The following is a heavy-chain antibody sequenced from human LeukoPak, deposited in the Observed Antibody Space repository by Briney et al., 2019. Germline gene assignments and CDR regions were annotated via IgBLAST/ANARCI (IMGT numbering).Heavy chain of an antibody. V-gene: IGHV1-18*04. D-gene: IGHD2-2*01. J-gene: IGHJ5*02. CDR3: ARVQDIVVVPAANHWFDP. Sequence: ASVKVSCKASGYTFTSYGISWVRQAPGQGLEWMGWISAYNGNTNYAQKLRGRVTMTTDTSTSTAYMELRSLRSDDTAVYYCARVQDIVVVPAANHWFDPWGQGTLVTVSS. CDR2: ISAYNGNT. CDR1: GYTFTSYG.